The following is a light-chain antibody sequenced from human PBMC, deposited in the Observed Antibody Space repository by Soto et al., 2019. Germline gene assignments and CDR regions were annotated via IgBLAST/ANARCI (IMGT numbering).Light chain of an antibody. CDR2: AAS. Sequence: DIQMTQSPSSLSASVGDRVTITCRASQSISSYLNWYQQKPGKAPKRLIYAASSLQSGVPSRFSGSGSGTDFTLTISSLQPEDFETYYCQQSYSTPFTFGPGTKVDIK. CDR1: QSISSY. CDR3: QQSYSTPFT. V-gene: IGKV1-39*01. J-gene: IGKJ3*01.